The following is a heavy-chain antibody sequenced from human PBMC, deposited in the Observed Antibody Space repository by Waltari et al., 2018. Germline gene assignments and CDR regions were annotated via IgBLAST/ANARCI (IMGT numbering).Heavy chain of an antibody. D-gene: IGHD1-1*01. CDR3: ARGKGQLDAFDI. Sequence: QLQESGSRLVTPSQTLSLTCTVSGASIRSGGYSWSWIRQPGGKDLEWIGYIYHTDRVQYNPSLKSRVTMSVDRSKNQVSLTLNSVTVADSAVYFCARGKGQLDAFDIWGPGTTVSVS. CDR1: GASIRSGGYS. V-gene: IGHV4-30-2*01. J-gene: IGHJ3*02. CDR2: IYHTDRV.